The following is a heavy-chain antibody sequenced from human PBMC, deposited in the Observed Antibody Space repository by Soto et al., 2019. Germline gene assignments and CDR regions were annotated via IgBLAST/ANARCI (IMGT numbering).Heavy chain of an antibody. J-gene: IGHJ6*02. D-gene: IGHD3-22*01. CDR2: IGNTLDTI. CDR3: TRAPYDSSGYYSGYYYGMDV. CDR1: GFAFSGHT. Sequence: RLSCAGSGFAFSGHTVNLVRHAPGKGLEWVAYIGNTLDTIYYADSVKGRFIISRDDAMKSVFLQMNSLKTEDTAVYYCTRAPYDSSGYYSGYYYGMDVWGQGTTVTVSS. V-gene: IGHV3-48*01.